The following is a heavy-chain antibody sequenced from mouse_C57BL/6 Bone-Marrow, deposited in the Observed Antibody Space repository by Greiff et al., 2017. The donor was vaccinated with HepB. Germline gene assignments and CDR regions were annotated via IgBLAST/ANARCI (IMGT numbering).Heavy chain of an antibody. CDR1: GFSLTSYG. CDR3: ASWGDGSSSAWFAY. V-gene: IGHV2-6*01. J-gene: IGHJ3*01. CDR2: IWGVGST. Sequence: VQLQESGPGLVAPSQSLSITCTVSGFSLTSYGVDWVRQSPGKGLEWLGVIWGVGSTNYNSALKSRLSISKDNSKSQVFLKMNSLQTDDTAMYYCASWGDGSSSAWFAYWGQGTLVTVSA. D-gene: IGHD1-1*01.